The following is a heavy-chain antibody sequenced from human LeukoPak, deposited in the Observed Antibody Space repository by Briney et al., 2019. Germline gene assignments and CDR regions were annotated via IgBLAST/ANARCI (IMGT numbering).Heavy chain of an antibody. Sequence: GGSLRLSCAASGFTVSSNYMSWVRQAPGKGLEWVSVIYSGGSTYYADSVKGRFTISRDISKNTLYLHMNSLRAEDTAVYYCARGIAAANDAFDIWGQGTMVTVSS. D-gene: IGHD6-13*01. V-gene: IGHV3-53*01. J-gene: IGHJ3*02. CDR2: IYSGGST. CDR3: ARGIAAANDAFDI. CDR1: GFTVSSNY.